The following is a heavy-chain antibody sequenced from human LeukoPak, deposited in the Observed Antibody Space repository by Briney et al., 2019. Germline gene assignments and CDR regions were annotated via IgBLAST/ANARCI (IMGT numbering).Heavy chain of an antibody. CDR2: ISYDGSTK. CDR1: GFTFSSYG. D-gene: IGHD3-9*01. J-gene: IGHJ4*02. Sequence: GGSLRLSCAASGFTFSSYGMHWVRQAPGKGLKWVAVISYDGSTKYYADSVKGRFTVSRDNSKNTLYLQMNSLRAEDTAVYYCAKVATYYDVLTGYRLDYWGQGTLVTVSS. V-gene: IGHV3-30*18. CDR3: AKVATYYDVLTGYRLDY.